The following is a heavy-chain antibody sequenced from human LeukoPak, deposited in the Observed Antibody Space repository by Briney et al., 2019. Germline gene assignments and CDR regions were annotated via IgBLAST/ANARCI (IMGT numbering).Heavy chain of an antibody. CDR2: INPNSGGS. Sequence: ASVKVSCKASGYTFTGYYMHWVRQAPGQGLEWMGWINPNSGGSNYAQKFQGSVTMTRDTSISTAYMELSRLRSDDTAVYYCARGRCSSTSCYGVPSQNNWFDPWGQGTLVTVSS. J-gene: IGHJ5*02. V-gene: IGHV1-2*02. CDR1: GYTFTGYY. CDR3: ARGRCSSTSCYGVPSQNNWFDP. D-gene: IGHD2-2*01.